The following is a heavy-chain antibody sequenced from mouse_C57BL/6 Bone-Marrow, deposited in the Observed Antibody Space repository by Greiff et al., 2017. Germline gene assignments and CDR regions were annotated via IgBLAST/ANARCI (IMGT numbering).Heavy chain of an antibody. CDR3: ARPYYYGSSPRWYFDV. CDR1: GYTFTDYY. V-gene: IGHV1-26*01. Sequence: VQLQQSGPELVKPGASVKISCKASGYTFTDYYMNWVKQSHGKSLEWIGDINPNNGGTSYNQKFKGKATLTVDKSSSTAYMELRSLTSEDSADYYCARPYYYGSSPRWYFDVWGTGTTVTVS. J-gene: IGHJ1*03. CDR2: INPNNGGT. D-gene: IGHD1-1*01.